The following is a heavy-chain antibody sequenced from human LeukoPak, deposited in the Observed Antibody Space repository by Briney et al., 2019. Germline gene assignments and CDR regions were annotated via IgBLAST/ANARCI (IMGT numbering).Heavy chain of an antibody. V-gene: IGHV3-21*01. Sequence: GGSLRLSCAASGFTFSSYSMNWVRQAPGKGLECVSSISSTSSYIYYADSVKGRFTISRDNAKNSLYLQMNSLRAEETAVYYCARGIGPHGSRDYWGQGTLVTVSS. CDR3: ARGIGPHGSRDY. D-gene: IGHD2-15*01. CDR1: GFTFSSYS. J-gene: IGHJ4*02. CDR2: ISSTSSYI.